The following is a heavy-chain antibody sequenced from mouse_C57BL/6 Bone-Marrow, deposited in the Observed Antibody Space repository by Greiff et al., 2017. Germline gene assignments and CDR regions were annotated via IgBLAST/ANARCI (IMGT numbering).Heavy chain of an antibody. V-gene: IGHV1-69*01. J-gene: IGHJ3*01. CDR1: GYTFTSYW. CDR2: IDPSDSYT. CDR3: ARGGSYYDYAVSWFAY. Sequence: QVQLQQPGAELVMPGASVKLSCKASGYTFTSYWMHWVKQRPGQGLEWIGEIDPSDSYTNYNQKFKGKSTLTVDKSSSTAYMQLSSLTSEDSAVYYCARGGSYYDYAVSWFAYWGQGTLVTVSA. D-gene: IGHD2-4*01.